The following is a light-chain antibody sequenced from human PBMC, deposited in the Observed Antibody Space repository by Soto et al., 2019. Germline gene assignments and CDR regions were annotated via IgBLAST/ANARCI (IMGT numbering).Light chain of an antibody. J-gene: IGKJ1*01. CDR1: QSVGNY. V-gene: IGKV1-39*01. CDR2: AAS. Sequence: DIQMTQSPSSLSASVGDRVTITCRASQSVGNYLNWYQQKPGKAPNLLIYAASSLQIGVPSKFSGSGSGTDFTLTISTLQPEDFATYYCQQTYNTPWTFGQGTKVEVK. CDR3: QQTYNTPWT.